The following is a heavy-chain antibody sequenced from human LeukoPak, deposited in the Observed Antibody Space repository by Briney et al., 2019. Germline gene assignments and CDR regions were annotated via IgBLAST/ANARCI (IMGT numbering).Heavy chain of an antibody. CDR3: ARDSVYYYYYMDV. J-gene: IGHJ6*03. CDR1: GFTFSNYE. CDR2: ISSSGSTI. V-gene: IGHV3-48*03. Sequence: GWSLRLFSAVSGFTFSNYEMNWVRQAPGKGLEWVSYISSSGSTIYYADSVKGPFAISRDNAKNSLFLQLNSLRAEDTAVYYCARDSVYYYYYMDVRGKGTTVTVFS.